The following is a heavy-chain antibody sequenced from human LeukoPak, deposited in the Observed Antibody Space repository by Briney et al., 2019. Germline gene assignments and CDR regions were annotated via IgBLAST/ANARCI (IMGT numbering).Heavy chain of an antibody. V-gene: IGHV4-59*01. CDR1: GFTFSDYY. D-gene: IGHD2-15*01. Sequence: GSLRLSCAASGFTFSDYYMSWIRQPPWKGLERIGYIYYSESANYNPSLKSRVTISVDTSKKQFSLNLSSVTAADTAVYYCARRGILSSAHAFDIWGQGTMVTVSS. CDR2: IYYSESA. CDR3: ARRGILSSAHAFDI. J-gene: IGHJ3*02.